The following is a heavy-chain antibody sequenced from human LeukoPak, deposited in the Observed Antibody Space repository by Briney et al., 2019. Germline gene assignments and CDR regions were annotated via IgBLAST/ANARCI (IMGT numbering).Heavy chain of an antibody. V-gene: IGHV1-8*02. J-gene: IGHJ4*02. Sequence: GASVKVSCKAFGYTFTGYYMHWVRQAPGQGLEWMGWMNPNSGNTGYAQKFQGRVTMTRNTSISTAYMELSSLRSEDTAVYYCARALDGYSDYWGQGTLVTVSS. CDR3: ARALDGYSDY. CDR2: MNPNSGNT. CDR1: GYTFTGYY. D-gene: IGHD5-24*01.